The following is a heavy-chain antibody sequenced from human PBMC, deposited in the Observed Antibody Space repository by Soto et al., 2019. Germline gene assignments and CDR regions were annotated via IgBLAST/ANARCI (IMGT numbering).Heavy chain of an antibody. CDR2: IYYSGGT. D-gene: IGHD3-16*01. CDR3: ARDAGDKGLDV. J-gene: IGHJ6*01. CDR1: GGSISSGDYY. V-gene: IGHV4-30-4*01. Sequence: SETLSLTCTVSGGSISSGDYYWSWIRQPPGKGLEWIGYIYYSGGTYYNPSLKSRVTISVDTSKNQFSLKLSSVTAADTAVYYCARDAGDKGLDVWGQGTTVTVSS.